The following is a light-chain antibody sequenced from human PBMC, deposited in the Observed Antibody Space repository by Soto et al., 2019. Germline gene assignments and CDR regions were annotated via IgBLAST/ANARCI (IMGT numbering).Light chain of an antibody. CDR1: QGVSND. J-gene: IGKJ2*01. V-gene: IGKV1-17*01. CDR3: LQHISYPLT. CDR2: AAS. Sequence: DIVMTQSPSSLSASPGERVTISCRTSQGVSNDLAWYQQKPGKPPNRLIYAASTMHSGTPARFSGSGSGTEFTLAISSLQPEDFAIYFCLQHISYPLTFGRGTKLEIK.